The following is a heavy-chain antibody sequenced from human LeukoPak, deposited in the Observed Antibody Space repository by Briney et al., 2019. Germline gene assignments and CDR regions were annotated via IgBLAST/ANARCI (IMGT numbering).Heavy chain of an antibody. Sequence: GGSLRLSCAASGFTFSSYAMHWVRQAPGKGLEWVAVISYDGSNKYYADSVKGRFTISRDNSKNTLYLQMNSLRAEDTAVYYCARVEGDYYDSSGYQPYYFDYWGQGTLVTVSS. D-gene: IGHD3-22*01. J-gene: IGHJ4*02. V-gene: IGHV3-30-3*01. CDR3: ARVEGDYYDSSGYQPYYFDY. CDR2: ISYDGSNK. CDR1: GFTFSSYA.